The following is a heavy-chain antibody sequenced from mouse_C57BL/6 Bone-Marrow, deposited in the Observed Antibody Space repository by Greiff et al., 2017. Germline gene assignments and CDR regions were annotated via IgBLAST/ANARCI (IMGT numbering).Heavy chain of an antibody. D-gene: IGHD3-1*01. CDR2: IYPGGGYT. Sequence: QVQLQQSGAELVRPGTSVKMSCKASGYTFTNYWIGWAKQRPGHGLEWIGDIYPGGGYTNYNEKFKGKATLTADKSSSTAYMQFGSLTSEDSAIYYYARGGLYPFDYWGQGTTLTVSS. CDR3: ARGGLYPFDY. CDR1: GYTFTNYW. V-gene: IGHV1-63*01. J-gene: IGHJ2*01.